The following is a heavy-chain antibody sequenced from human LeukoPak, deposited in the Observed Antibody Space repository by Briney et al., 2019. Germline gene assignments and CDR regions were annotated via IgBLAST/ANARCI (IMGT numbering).Heavy chain of an antibody. CDR3: ARDSGRFDVVDI. CDR2: IYSEGRT. V-gene: IGHV3-53*01. CDR1: GFTVSTNY. J-gene: IGHJ3*02. Sequence: GGSLRLSCAASGFTVSTNYMSWVRQAPGKGLEWVSVIYSEGRTYYADSVKGRFTISRDNSKNTLYLQMNSLRAEDTAVYYCARDSGRFDVVDIWGRGRMVTVSS. D-gene: IGHD3-10*01.